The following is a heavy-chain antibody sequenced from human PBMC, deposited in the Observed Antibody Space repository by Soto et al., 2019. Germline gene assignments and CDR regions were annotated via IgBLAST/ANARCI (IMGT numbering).Heavy chain of an antibody. CDR3: ARDRRDIVVVPAAYDAFDI. J-gene: IGHJ3*02. V-gene: IGHV3-48*02. CDR2: ISSSSSTI. D-gene: IGHD2-2*01. CDR1: GFTFSSYS. Sequence: GGSLRLSCAASGFTFSSYSMNWVRQAPGKGLEWVSYISSSSSTIYYADSVKGRFTIYRDNAKNSMYLQMNSLRDEDTAVYYCARDRRDIVVVPAAYDAFDIWGQGTMVTVSS.